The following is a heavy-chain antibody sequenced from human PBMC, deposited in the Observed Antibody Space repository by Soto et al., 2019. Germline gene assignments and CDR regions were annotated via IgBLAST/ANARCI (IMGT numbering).Heavy chain of an antibody. J-gene: IGHJ5*02. V-gene: IGHV3-21*01. Sequence: EVQLVESGGGLVKPGGSLRLSCAASGFTFSSYSMNWVRQAPGKGLEWVSSISSSSSYIYYADSVKGRFTISRDNAKNSLYLQMNSLRAEDTAVYYCARTAHDYGDYVFWFDPWGHGTLVTVSS. CDR3: ARTAHDYGDYVFWFDP. CDR2: ISSSSSYI. CDR1: GFTFSSYS. D-gene: IGHD4-17*01.